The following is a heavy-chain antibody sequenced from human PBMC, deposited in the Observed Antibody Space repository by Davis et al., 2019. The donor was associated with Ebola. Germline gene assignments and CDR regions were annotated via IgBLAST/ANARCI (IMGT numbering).Heavy chain of an antibody. V-gene: IGHV4-61*09. D-gene: IGHD6-6*01. CDR2: LYTSGST. J-gene: IGHJ4*02. CDR3: ARFAYSSSSGPGAIDY. CDR1: GGSISSGSYY. Sequence: PSETLSPTCTLLGGSISSGSYYWSCIRQPAGKGLEWTAHLYTSGSTNYNPSLKSRVTISVDTSKNQFSLKLSSVTAADTAVYYCARFAYSSSSGPGAIDYWGQGTLVTVSS.